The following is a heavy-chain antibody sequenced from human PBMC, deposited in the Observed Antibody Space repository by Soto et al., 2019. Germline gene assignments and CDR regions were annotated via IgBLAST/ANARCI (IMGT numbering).Heavy chain of an antibody. D-gene: IGHD5-18*01. CDR3: ASVKYSPPSYFYYGMDV. CDR2: ISAYTGNT. J-gene: IGHJ6*02. CDR1: GYTFTSYG. Sequence: QVQLVQSGAEVKKPGASVKVSCKASGYTFTSYGISWVRQAPGQGLEWRGWISAYTGNTKYAQKLQGRVTMTTDKSTSTGYTELRSLRSYDTAGYYCASVKYSPPSYFYYGMDVWGQGSTVTVS. V-gene: IGHV1-18*01.